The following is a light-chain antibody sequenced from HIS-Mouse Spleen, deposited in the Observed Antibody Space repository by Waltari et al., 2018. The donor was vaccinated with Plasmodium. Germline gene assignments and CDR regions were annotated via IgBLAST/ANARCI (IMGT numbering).Light chain of an antibody. CDR3: CSYAGSYTYV. V-gene: IGLV2-11*01. Sequence: QSALPQPRSVSGSPGQSVTISCPGTSSYVGGYNYVSWYQQHPGKAPKLMIYDVSKRPSGVPDRFSGSKSGNTASLTISGLQAEDEADYYCCSYAGSYTYVFGTGTKVTVL. CDR1: SSYVGGYNY. J-gene: IGLJ1*01. CDR2: DVS.